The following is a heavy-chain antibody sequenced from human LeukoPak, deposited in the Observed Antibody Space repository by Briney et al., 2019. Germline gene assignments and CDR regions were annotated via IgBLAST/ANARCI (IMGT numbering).Heavy chain of an antibody. D-gene: IGHD3-9*01. CDR2: IIPIFGTA. V-gene: IGHV1-69*01. Sequence: SVKVSCKASGGTFSSYAISWVRQAPGQGLEWMGGIIPIFGTANYAQKFQGRVSITADESTSTAYMELSSLRSEDTAVYYCATVLRYFDWLPIDYWGQGTLVTVSS. CDR3: ATVLRYFDWLPIDY. J-gene: IGHJ4*02. CDR1: GGTFSSYA.